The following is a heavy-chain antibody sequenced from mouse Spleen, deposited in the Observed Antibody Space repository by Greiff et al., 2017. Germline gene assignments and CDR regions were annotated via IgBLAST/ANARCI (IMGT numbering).Heavy chain of an antibody. CDR3: VRDDYAMDY. V-gene: IGHV2-9-2*01. CDR2: IWTGGGT. CDR1: GFSLTSYD. J-gene: IGHJ4*01. Sequence: QVQLKQSGPGLVAPSQSLSITCTVSGFSLTSYDISWIRQPPGKGLEWLGVIWTGGGTNYNSAFMSRLSISKDNSKSQVFLKMNSLQTDDTAIYYCVRDDYAMDYWGQGTSVTVSS.